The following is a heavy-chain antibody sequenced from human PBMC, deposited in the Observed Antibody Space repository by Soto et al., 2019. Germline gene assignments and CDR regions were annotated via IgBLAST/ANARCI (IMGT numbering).Heavy chain of an antibody. CDR2: ISYDGSNK. V-gene: IGHV3-30*18. CDR1: GFTFSSYG. D-gene: IGHD3-22*01. CDR3: AKGRGGGITMITN. Sequence: GGSLRLSCAASGFTFSSYGMHWVRQAPGKGLEWVAVISYDGSNKYYADSVKGRFTISRDNSKNTLYLQMNSLRAEDTAVYYCAKGRGGGITMITNWGQGTLVTVSS. J-gene: IGHJ4*02.